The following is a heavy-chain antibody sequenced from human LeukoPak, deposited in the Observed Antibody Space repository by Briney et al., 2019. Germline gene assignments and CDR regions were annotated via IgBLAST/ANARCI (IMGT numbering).Heavy chain of an antibody. CDR2: VHYSGTA. CDR1: DGSITNYD. Sequence: SETLFLTCTVSDGSITNYDWSWVRQTPGKGLEFIGYVHYSGTANYNPPLRSRVTISIDTSKKHFFLKLKSVTAADTAVYYCARGYGDFRVEGRYFYSWGQGTLVTVSS. J-gene: IGHJ4*02. CDR3: ARGYGDFRVEGRYFYS. V-gene: IGHV4-59*01. D-gene: IGHD4-17*01.